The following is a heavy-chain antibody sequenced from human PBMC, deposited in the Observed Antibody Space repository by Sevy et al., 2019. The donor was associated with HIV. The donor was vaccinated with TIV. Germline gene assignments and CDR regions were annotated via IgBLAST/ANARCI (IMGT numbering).Heavy chain of an antibody. CDR2: IKKDGSEK. Sequence: GGSLRLSCAASGFTFSNYWMSWVRQAPGKGLEWVANIKKDGSEKYYVDSVKGRFTNSRDNAKNSLFLQMNSLRAEDTALYYCARDCSSTSCPWDLDVWGQGTTVTVSS. D-gene: IGHD2-2*01. J-gene: IGHJ6*02. CDR3: ARDCSSTSCPWDLDV. CDR1: GFTFSNYW. V-gene: IGHV3-7*03.